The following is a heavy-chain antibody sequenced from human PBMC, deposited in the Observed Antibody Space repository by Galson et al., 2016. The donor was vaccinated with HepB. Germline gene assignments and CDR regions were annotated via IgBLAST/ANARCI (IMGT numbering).Heavy chain of an antibody. CDR3: SSAAYRYGRMGYYFAD. V-gene: IGHV3-7*05. J-gene: IGHJ4*02. D-gene: IGHD3-16*02. CDR1: GFTFSDYW. CDR2: IKQDGSEK. Sequence: SLRLSCAASGFTFSDYWVAWVRQTPGEGLEWVAIIKQDGSEKYYVDSVKGRFTISRDNAKNPLYLQMNSLRPEDTTVYYCSSAAYRYGRMGYYFADWSQGALRTVSP.